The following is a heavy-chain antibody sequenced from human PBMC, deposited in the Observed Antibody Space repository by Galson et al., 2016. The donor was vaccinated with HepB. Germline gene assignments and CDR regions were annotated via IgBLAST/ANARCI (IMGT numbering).Heavy chain of an antibody. CDR1: GFTFSSYS. CDR2: ISSSSSSI. Sequence: SLRLSCAASGFTFSSYSMIWVRQAPGKGLEWVSFISSSSSSIYYADSVKGRFTVSRDNAQNSLFLQMNSLRAEDTAIYYCASRYSIPFIRGLFDYWGQGTLVTVSS. CDR3: ASRYSIPFIRGLFDY. J-gene: IGHJ4*02. D-gene: IGHD4-11*01. V-gene: IGHV3-21*01.